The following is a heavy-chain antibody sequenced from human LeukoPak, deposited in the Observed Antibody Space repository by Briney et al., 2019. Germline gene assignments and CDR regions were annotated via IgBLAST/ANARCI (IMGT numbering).Heavy chain of an antibody. Sequence: GRSLRLSCAASGFTFSSYAMHWVRQAPGKGLEWVAVISYDGSNKYYADSVKGRFTISRDNSKNTLYLQMNNLRAEDTAVYYCARERRLRRNWFDPWGQGTLVTVSS. J-gene: IGHJ5*02. V-gene: IGHV3-30-3*01. CDR2: ISYDGSNK. CDR1: GFTFSSYA. CDR3: ARERRLRRNWFDP. D-gene: IGHD4-17*01.